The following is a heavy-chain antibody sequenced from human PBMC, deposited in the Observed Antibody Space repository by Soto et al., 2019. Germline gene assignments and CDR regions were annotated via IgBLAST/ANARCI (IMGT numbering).Heavy chain of an antibody. CDR3: TRVRITIFGVVLEHFDY. D-gene: IGHD3-3*01. CDR2: IRSKAYGGTT. CDR1: GFTFGDYA. J-gene: IGHJ4*02. Sequence: GGSLRLSCTASGFTFGDYAMSWFRQAPGKGLEWVGFIRSKAYGGTTEYAASVKGRFTISRDDSKSIAYLQMNSLKTEDTAVYYCTRVRITIFGVVLEHFDYWGQGTLVTVSS. V-gene: IGHV3-49*03.